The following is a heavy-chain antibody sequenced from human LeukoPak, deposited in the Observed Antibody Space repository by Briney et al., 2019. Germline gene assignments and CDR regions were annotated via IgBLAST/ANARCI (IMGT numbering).Heavy chain of an antibody. V-gene: IGHV3-30-3*01. CDR3: AREGYYGSGSPPSLYFDY. J-gene: IGHJ4*02. Sequence: GGALRLSCAASGFTFRNYVIHWVRQAPGKGPEWVAVTSSDLNVKLYADSVKGRFTISRDNSRSTLYLQMNSLRPEDTAIYYCAREGYYGSGSPPSLYFDYWGQGTLVTVSS. D-gene: IGHD3-10*01. CDR2: TSSDLNVK. CDR1: GFTFRNYV.